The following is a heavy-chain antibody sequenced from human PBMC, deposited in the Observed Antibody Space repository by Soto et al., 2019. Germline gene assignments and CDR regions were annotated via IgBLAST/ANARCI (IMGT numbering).Heavy chain of an antibody. Sequence: ASVKVSCKASGGTFSSYAISWVRQAPGQGLGWMGGIIPIFGTANYAQKFQGRVTITADESTSTAYMELSSLRSEDTAVYYCARGRGIAVADKFDYWGQGTLVTVSS. V-gene: IGHV1-69*13. CDR2: IIPIFGTA. J-gene: IGHJ4*02. D-gene: IGHD6-19*01. CDR3: ARGRGIAVADKFDY. CDR1: GGTFSSYA.